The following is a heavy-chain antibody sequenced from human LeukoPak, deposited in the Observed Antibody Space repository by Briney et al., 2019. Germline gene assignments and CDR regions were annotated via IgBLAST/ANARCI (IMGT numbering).Heavy chain of an antibody. D-gene: IGHD5-18*01. CDR2: IYYSGNT. Sequence: ASETLSLTCTVSGVSISSSNSYWGWIRQPPGKGLEWIGSIYYSGNTYYNASLKSQVSISIDTSKNRFSLKLTSVTAADTAVYFCARGSYSYGNAFDYWGQGTLVTVSS. J-gene: IGHJ4*02. V-gene: IGHV4-39*07. CDR3: ARGSYSYGNAFDY. CDR1: GVSISSSNSY.